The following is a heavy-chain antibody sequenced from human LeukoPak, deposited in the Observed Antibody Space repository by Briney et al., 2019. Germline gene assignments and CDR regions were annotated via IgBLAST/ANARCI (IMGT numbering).Heavy chain of an antibody. D-gene: IGHD1-26*01. V-gene: IGHV1-8*01. CDR3: ARAGSYSGSFAD. CDR1: GYTFTSYD. J-gene: IGHJ4*02. CDR2: MHPNSGNT. Sequence: ASVTVSCTASGYTFTSYDINWVRQATGQGLEWMGWMHPNSGNTGYAQKFQGRVTMTRNTSINTAYMELSSLRSEDTAVYYCARAGSYSGSFADWGQGTLVTVSS.